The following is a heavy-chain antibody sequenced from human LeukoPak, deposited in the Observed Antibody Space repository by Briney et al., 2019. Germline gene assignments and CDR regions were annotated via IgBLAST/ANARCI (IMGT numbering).Heavy chain of an antibody. J-gene: IGHJ4*02. CDR3: ARDSGYSYADDY. V-gene: IGHV3-33*01. CDR2: IWHDGSN. CDR1: GFTFSRYG. D-gene: IGHD5-18*01. Sequence: QAGGSLRLSCAASGFTFSRYGMHWVRQAPGKGLEWVAVIWHDGSNNYEDSVKGRFTISKDNSKNTLYLQMSSLRDEDTAVYYCARDSGYSYADDYWGQGTLVTVSS.